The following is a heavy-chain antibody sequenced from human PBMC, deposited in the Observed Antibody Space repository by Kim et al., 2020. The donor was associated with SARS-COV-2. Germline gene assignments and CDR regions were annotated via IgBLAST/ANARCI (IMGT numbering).Heavy chain of an antibody. CDR1: GFTFSSYA. CDR3: AKGSYGDRQRYYYYYGMDV. J-gene: IGHJ6*02. Sequence: GGSLRLSCAASGFTFSSYAMSWVRQAPGKGLEWVSAISGSGGSTYYADSVKGRFTISRDNSKNTLYLQMNSLRAEDTAVYYCAKGSYGDRQRYYYYYGMDVWGQGTTVTVSS. V-gene: IGHV3-23*01. D-gene: IGHD4-17*01. CDR2: ISGSGGST.